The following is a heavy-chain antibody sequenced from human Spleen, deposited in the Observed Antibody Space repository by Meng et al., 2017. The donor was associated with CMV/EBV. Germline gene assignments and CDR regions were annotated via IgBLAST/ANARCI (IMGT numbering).Heavy chain of an antibody. CDR1: GFTFSSHA. D-gene: IGHD6-19*01. V-gene: IGHV3-21*01. CDR2: ISGSDSYI. Sequence: GESLKISCATSGFTFSSHAMSWVRQAPGKGLEWVSSISGSDSYIYYADSVKGRFTISRDNAKNSLYLQMTSLRAEDTAVYYCARRGVIALAGTFDYWGQGSLVTVSS. CDR3: ARRGVIALAGTFDY. J-gene: IGHJ4*02.